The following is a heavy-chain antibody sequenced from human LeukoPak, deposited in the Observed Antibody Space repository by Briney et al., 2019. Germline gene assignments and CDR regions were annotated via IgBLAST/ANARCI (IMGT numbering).Heavy chain of an antibody. J-gene: IGHJ4*02. D-gene: IGHD3-10*01. CDR1: GYTFTSYD. Sequence: GASVKVSCKASGYTFTSYDINWVRQATGQGLEWMGWMNPNSGNTGYAQKFQGRVTMTRNTSISTAYMELSSLRSEDTAVYYCARSHGSLHPFDYWGQGTLVTVSS. CDR3: ARSHGSLHPFDY. V-gene: IGHV1-8*01. CDR2: MNPNSGNT.